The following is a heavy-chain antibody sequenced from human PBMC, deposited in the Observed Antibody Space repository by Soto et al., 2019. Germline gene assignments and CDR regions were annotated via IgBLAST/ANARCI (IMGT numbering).Heavy chain of an antibody. CDR2: INPHSGAT. Sequence: ASVKVSCKASGYIFSANYIHWVRQAPGQGLEWLGWINPHSGATNYAQKFLGRVTMSADTSASTAYMDLARLKSDDTAVYYCVREPLYDILTGYYGPQPYYGMDVWGQGTTVTVSS. V-gene: IGHV1-2*02. D-gene: IGHD3-9*01. CDR3: VREPLYDILTGYYGPQPYYGMDV. CDR1: GYIFSANY. J-gene: IGHJ6*02.